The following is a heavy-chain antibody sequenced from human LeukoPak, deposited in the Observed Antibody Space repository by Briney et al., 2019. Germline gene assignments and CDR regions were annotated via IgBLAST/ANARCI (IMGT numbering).Heavy chain of an antibody. CDR2: TYTSGST. V-gene: IGHV4-61*02. J-gene: IGHJ4*02. Sequence: SETLSLTCTASGGSISSGSYYWSWIRQPAGKGLEWIGRTYTSGSTNYNPSLKSRVTISVDTSKNQFSLKLSSVTAADTAVYYCASGSAAGPEGWGQGTLVTVSS. CDR3: ASGSAAGPEG. CDR1: GGSISSGSYY. D-gene: IGHD6-13*01.